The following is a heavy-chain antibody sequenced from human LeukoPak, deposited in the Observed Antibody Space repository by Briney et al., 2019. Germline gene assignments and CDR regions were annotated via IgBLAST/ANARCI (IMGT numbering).Heavy chain of an antibody. Sequence: GGSLRLSCAASGFTFSSYMMNWVRQAPGKGLEWVSSINSGSTYTYYTESVKGRFAVSRDNAKNSLFLQMNSLRAEDTAIYYCARSLTTLTYEGYWGQGTLVTVSS. D-gene: IGHD1-1*01. V-gene: IGHV3-21*01. CDR2: INSGSTYT. CDR3: ARSLTTLTYEGY. J-gene: IGHJ4*02. CDR1: GFTFSSYM.